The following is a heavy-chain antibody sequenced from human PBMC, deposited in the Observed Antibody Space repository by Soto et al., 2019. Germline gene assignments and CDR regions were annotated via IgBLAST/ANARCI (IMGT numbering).Heavy chain of an antibody. CDR2: TSYDGSDQ. J-gene: IGHJ4*02. V-gene: IGHV3-30*14. Sequence: GGSLRLSCATSGFSFSSFAMHWVRQAPGRGLEWLALTSYDGSDQYNAKSVKGRFTISRDNSKKTLYLHMNGLSAEGTAVYFCARDIYYDACGYFDYWGQGTQVTVSS. CDR1: GFSFSSFA. D-gene: IGHD3-22*01. CDR3: ARDIYYDACGYFDY.